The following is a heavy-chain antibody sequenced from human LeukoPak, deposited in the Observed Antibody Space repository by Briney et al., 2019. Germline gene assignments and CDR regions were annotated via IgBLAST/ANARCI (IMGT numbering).Heavy chain of an antibody. D-gene: IGHD4-17*01. CDR2: ISSSSSYI. V-gene: IGHV3-21*01. J-gene: IGHJ6*03. CDR3: ARGGGNTVTTTQGWYYYYYMDV. CDR1: GFTFSSYG. Sequence: GGSLRLSCAASGFTFSSYGMTWVRQAPGKGLEWVSSISSSSSYIYYADSVKGRFTISRDNAKNSLYLQMNSLRAEDTAVYYCARGGGNTVTTTQGWYYYYYMDVWGKGTTVTISS.